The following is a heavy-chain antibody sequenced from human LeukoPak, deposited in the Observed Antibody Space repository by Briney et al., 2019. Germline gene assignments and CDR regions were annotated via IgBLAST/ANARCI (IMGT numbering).Heavy chain of an antibody. Sequence: SVKVSCKASGGTFSSYAISWVRQAPGQGLEWIGGIIPIFGTANYAQKFQGRVTITADESTSTAYMELSSLRSEDTAVYYCARSQRETYYYDSSGYAPLEYWGQGTLVTVSS. D-gene: IGHD3-22*01. CDR3: ARSQRETYYYDSSGYAPLEY. V-gene: IGHV1-69*01. CDR2: IIPIFGTA. CDR1: GGTFSSYA. J-gene: IGHJ4*02.